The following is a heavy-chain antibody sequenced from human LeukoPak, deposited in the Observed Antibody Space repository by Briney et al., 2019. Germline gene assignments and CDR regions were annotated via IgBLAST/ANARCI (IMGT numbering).Heavy chain of an antibody. CDR2: ISTYNGNT. Sequence: ASVKVSCKASGYTFSNYSVSWVRQAPGQGLEWMGWISTYNGNTNYAQKVQGRVTMTTDTPTSTAYMELRSLGSDDTAVYYCARDSNYYDTSGYDYWGRGTLVTVSS. J-gene: IGHJ4*02. V-gene: IGHV1-18*01. D-gene: IGHD3-22*01. CDR1: GYTFSNYS. CDR3: ARDSNYYDTSGYDY.